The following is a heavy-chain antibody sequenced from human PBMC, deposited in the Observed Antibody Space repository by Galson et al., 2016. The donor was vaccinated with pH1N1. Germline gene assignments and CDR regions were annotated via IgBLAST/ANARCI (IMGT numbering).Heavy chain of an antibody. Sequence: SLRLSCAASGFTFSSYAMTWVRQAPGKGLEWVSALSAASTAVYYGNSVKGRFTISRDNSKNPLYLQMNSLRAEDTAVYYCAKGGRVGVQGYHYALDVWGQGTAVTVSS. D-gene: IGHD2-2*01. J-gene: IGHJ6*02. CDR2: LSAASTAV. CDR3: AKGGRVGVQGYHYALDV. CDR1: GFTFSSYA. V-gene: IGHV3-23*01.